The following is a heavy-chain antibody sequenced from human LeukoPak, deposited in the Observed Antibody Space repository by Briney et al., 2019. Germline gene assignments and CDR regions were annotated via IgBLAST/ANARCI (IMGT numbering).Heavy chain of an antibody. V-gene: IGHV1-46*01. J-gene: IGHJ3*02. CDR3: ASDYYDSNHDAFDI. Sequence: ASVKVSCKASGYTFTSYYMHWVRQAPGQGLEWMGIINPSGGSTSYAQKFQGRVTITADKSTSTAYMELSSLRSEDTAVYYCASDYYDSNHDAFDIWGQGTMVTVSS. D-gene: IGHD3-22*01. CDR1: GYTFTSYY. CDR2: INPSGGST.